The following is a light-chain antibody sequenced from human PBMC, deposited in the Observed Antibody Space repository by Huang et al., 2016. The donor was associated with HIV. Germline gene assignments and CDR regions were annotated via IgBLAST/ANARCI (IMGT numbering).Light chain of an antibody. CDR1: HSVTSNF. CDR2: GAS. CDR3: QQYGGSPLFT. J-gene: IGKJ3*01. V-gene: IGKV3-20*01. Sequence: EIVLTQSPDTLSLSPGGRATLSCRASHSVTSNFLAWYQQKPGQSPRLLIYGASRRATGIPDRFSGRGSGTDFALTITRRDPEDFAVYYCQQYGGSPLFTFGPGTKVDIK.